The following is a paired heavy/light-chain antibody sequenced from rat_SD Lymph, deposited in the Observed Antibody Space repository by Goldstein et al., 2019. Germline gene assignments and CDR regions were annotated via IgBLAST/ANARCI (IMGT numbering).Light chain of an antibody. CDR3: YQYNNGLT. J-gene: IGKJ5*01. Sequence: IQLTQSPSLLSASVGDRVTLSCKGSQNINNYLAWYQQKLGEAPKLLIYNTNSLQTGIPSRFSGSGSGTDYTLTISSLQPEDVATYFCYQYNNGLTFGSGTKLEIK. CDR2: NTN. V-gene: IGKV22S2*01. CDR1: QNINNY.
Heavy chain of an antibody. Sequence: EVQLVESGGGLVQPGRSLKLSCVASGFTFSNYGMNWIRQAPGKGLEWVAYISSGSSYIYYAETVKGRFTISRDNAKNTLYLQMTSLRSEDTALYYCARHRYNYFDYWGQGVMVTVSS. V-gene: IGHV5-34*01. CDR2: ISSGSSYI. J-gene: IGHJ2*01. CDR3: ARHRYNYFDY. D-gene: IGHD1-5*01. CDR1: GFTFSNYG.